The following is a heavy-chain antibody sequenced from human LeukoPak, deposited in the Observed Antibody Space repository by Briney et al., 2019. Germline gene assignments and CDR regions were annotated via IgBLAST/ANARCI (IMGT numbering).Heavy chain of an antibody. CDR1: GFTFSSYA. CDR2: ISYDGSNK. CDR3: ARGGDGYCSGGSCLYYWFDP. J-gene: IGHJ5*02. Sequence: QPGGSLRLSCAASGFTFSSYAMHWVRQAPGKGLEWVAVISYDGSNKYYADSVKGRFTISRDNSKNTLYLQMNSLRAEDTAVYYCARGGDGYCSGGSCLYYWFDPWGQGTLVTVSS. V-gene: IGHV3-30-3*01. D-gene: IGHD2-15*01.